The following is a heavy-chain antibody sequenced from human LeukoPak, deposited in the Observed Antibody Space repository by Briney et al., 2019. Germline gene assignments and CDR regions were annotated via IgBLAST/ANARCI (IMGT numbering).Heavy chain of an antibody. Sequence: SQTLSLTCAISGDSVSSNNAAWNWLRQSPSRGLEWLGRTYYRSKWYNDDAVSVKSLITFNPDTSNNHFSLQLTPVTPQDTAVYSCARGTYYDSSGYYYGFYYFDYWGQGTLVTVSS. CDR2: TYYRSKWYN. J-gene: IGHJ4*02. CDR1: GDSVSSNNAA. CDR3: ARGTYYDSSGYYYGFYYFDY. D-gene: IGHD3-22*01. V-gene: IGHV6-1*01.